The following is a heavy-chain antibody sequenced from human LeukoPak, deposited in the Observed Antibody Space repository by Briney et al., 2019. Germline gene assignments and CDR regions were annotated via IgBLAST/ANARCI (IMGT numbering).Heavy chain of an antibody. Sequence: SETLSLTCTVSGYSISSGNYWGWIRQSPGKGLEWIGSIYHSGSTYYNPSLKSRVTISVDTSKNRFSLKLSSVTAADTAVYYCARDSYQPSSSWYPEYFQHWGQGTLVTVSS. D-gene: IGHD6-13*01. J-gene: IGHJ1*01. CDR3: ARDSYQPSSSWYPEYFQH. V-gene: IGHV4-38-2*02. CDR2: IYHSGST. CDR1: GYSISSGNY.